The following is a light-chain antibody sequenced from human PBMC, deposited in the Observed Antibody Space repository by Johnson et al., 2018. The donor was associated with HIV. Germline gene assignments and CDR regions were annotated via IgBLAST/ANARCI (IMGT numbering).Light chain of an antibody. Sequence: HSVLTQPPSVSAAPGQKVTISCSGSSSNIGNNYVSWFQHLPGTAPKLLIYENNKRPSGIPDRFSASKSGTSATLGITGLQTGDEADYYCGTWDSSLSAGVFGPGTKVTVL. CDR3: GTWDSSLSAGV. J-gene: IGLJ1*01. V-gene: IGLV1-51*02. CDR1: SSNIGNNY. CDR2: ENN.